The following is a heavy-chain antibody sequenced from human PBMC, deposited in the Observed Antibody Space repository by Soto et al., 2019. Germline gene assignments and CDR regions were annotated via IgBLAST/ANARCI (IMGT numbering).Heavy chain of an antibody. CDR3: ASEGYYCSSTSCYTGWFDP. CDR2: ISYDGSNK. Sequence: QVQLVESGGGVVQPGRSLRLSCAASGFTFSSYAMHWVRQAPGKGLEWVAVISYDGSNKYYADSVKGRFTITRDNSKNTLYLQMNSVRAEDTAVYYCASEGYYCSSTSCYTGWFDPWGQGTLVTVSS. D-gene: IGHD2-2*02. J-gene: IGHJ5*02. CDR1: GFTFSSYA. V-gene: IGHV3-30-3*01.